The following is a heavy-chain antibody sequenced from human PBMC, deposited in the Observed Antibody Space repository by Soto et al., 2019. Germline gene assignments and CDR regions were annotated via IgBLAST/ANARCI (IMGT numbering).Heavy chain of an antibody. D-gene: IGHD2-2*01. J-gene: IGHJ4*02. Sequence: PGGSLRLSCAASGFTFSSYAMSWVRQAPGKGLEWVSAISGSGGSTYYADSVKGRFTISRDNSKNTLYLQMNSLRAEDTAVYYCAKDTHQIVVVPAAMDYWGQGTLVTVSS. CDR3: AKDTHQIVVVPAAMDY. V-gene: IGHV3-23*01. CDR1: GFTFSSYA. CDR2: ISGSGGST.